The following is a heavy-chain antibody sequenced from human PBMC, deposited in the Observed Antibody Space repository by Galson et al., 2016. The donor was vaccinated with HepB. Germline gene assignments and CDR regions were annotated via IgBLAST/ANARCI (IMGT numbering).Heavy chain of an antibody. CDR1: GITFSNKW. CDR3: ARGVGGYLGYGMDV. D-gene: IGHD3-22*01. CDR2: INGDGSTT. V-gene: IGHV3-74*01. J-gene: IGHJ6*02. Sequence: SLRLSCAASGITFSNKWMHWVRQAPGKGLVWVSRINGDGSTTNYVDSVKGRFTISRDNAKNMLYLQMNGLRAEDTAVYYCARGVGGYLGYGMDVWGQGTTVTVSS.